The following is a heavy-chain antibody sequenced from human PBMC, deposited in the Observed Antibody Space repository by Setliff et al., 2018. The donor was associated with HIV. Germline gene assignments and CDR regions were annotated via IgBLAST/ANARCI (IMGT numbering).Heavy chain of an antibody. D-gene: IGHD2-15*01. CDR2: ISAYNGNT. J-gene: IGHJ6*02. CDR1: GGTFSRYA. V-gene: IGHV1-2*04. Sequence: ASVKVSCKASGGTFSRYAISWVRQAPGQGLEWMGWISAYNGNTNYAQKFQGWVTMTRDTSISTAYMELSRLRSDDTAVYYCARGRREDTPYYGMDVWGQGTTVTVSS. CDR3: ARGRREDTPYYGMDV.